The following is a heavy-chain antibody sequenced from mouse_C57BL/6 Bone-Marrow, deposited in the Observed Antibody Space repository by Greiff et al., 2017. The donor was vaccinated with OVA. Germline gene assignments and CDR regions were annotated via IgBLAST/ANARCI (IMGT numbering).Heavy chain of an antibody. J-gene: IGHJ3*01. CDR1: GFNIKDDY. Sequence: VQLQQSGAELVRPGASVKLSCTASGFNIKDDYMHWVKQRPEQGLEWIGWIDPENGDTEYASKFQGKATITADTSSNTPYLQLSSLTSEDTAVYYCTTYGYLFAYWGQGTLVTVSA. CDR3: TTYGYLFAY. D-gene: IGHD2-2*01. CDR2: IDPENGDT. V-gene: IGHV14-4*01.